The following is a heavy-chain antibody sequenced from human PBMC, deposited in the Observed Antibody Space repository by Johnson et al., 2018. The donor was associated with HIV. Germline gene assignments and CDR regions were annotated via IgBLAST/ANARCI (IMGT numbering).Heavy chain of an antibody. Sequence: VQLVESGGGVVQPGRSLRLSCAASGFTFSIYAMYWVRQAPGKGLEYVSAISSNGGSTYYANSVKGRFTISRDNSKNTLYLQMNSLRAEDTAVYYCARNSYSSSSGAFDIWGQGTMVTVSS. J-gene: IGHJ3*02. CDR2: ISSNGGST. V-gene: IGHV3-64*01. CDR3: ARNSYSSSSGAFDI. D-gene: IGHD6-6*01. CDR1: GFTFSIYA.